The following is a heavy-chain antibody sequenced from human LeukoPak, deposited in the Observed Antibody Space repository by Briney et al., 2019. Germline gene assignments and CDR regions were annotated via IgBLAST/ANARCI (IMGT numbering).Heavy chain of an antibody. CDR3: ASGYDSSGYYYNY. CDR1: GFTFSSYS. Sequence: PGGSLRLSCAASGFTFSSYSMNWVRQAPGKGLEWVSYISSSSSTIYYADSVKGRFTISRDNAKNSLYLQMNSLRAEDTAVYYCASGYDSSGYYYNYWGQGTLVTVSS. D-gene: IGHD3-22*01. V-gene: IGHV3-48*01. CDR2: ISSSSSTI. J-gene: IGHJ4*02.